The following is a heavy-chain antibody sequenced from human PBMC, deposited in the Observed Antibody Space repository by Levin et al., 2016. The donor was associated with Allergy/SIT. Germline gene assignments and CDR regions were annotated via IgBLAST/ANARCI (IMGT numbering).Heavy chain of an antibody. D-gene: IGHD3-10*01. CDR2: INPTGTDT. Sequence: ASVKVSCKASGYSFTSHYMHWVRQAPGQGLEWMGLINPTGTDTIYAQNFQGRVTMTRDTSTGTDYMELSSLRSDDTAVYYCARDISRIKSWWLDPWGQGTLVTVSS. CDR3: ARDISRIKSWWLDP. J-gene: IGHJ5*02. CDR1: GYSFTSHY. V-gene: IGHV1-46*01.